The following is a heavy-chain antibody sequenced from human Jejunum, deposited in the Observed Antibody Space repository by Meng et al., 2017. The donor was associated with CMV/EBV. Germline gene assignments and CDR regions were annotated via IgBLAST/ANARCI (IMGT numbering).Heavy chain of an antibody. D-gene: IGHD4-23*01. J-gene: IGHJ4*02. CDR2: IYWDDDK. CDR3: AHTYAGLFDH. V-gene: IGHV2-5*02. CDR1: GFSLSTSGMA. Sequence: CTFPGFSLSTSGMAVGWIRQPPGKALEWLALIYWDDDKRYSPSLKNRVTITKDTSKNQVVLTMTNMGPVDTATYYCAHTYAGLFDHWGQGTLVTVSS.